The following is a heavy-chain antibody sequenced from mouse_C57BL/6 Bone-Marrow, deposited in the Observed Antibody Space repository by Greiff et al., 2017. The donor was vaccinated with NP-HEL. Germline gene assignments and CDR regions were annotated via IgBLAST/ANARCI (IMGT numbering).Heavy chain of an antibody. CDR1: GFTFSSYG. CDR3: ASPLGRTYYAMDY. Sequence: EVHLVESGGDLVKPGGSLKLSCAASGFTFSSYGMSWVRQTPDKRLEWVATISSGGSYTYYPDSGKGRFTISRDNAKNTLYLQMSSLKSEDTAMYYCASPLGRTYYAMDYWGQGTSVTVSS. CDR2: ISSGGSYT. V-gene: IGHV5-6*01. J-gene: IGHJ4*01.